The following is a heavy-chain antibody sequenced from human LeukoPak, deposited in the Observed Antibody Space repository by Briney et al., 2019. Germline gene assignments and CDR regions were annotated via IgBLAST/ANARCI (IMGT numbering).Heavy chain of an antibody. Sequence: GGSLRLSCAASGFIFSNYAMSWVRQAPGKGLEWVSAISGSGGTTYYADSVKGRFTISRDNSKTTVYLQMSSLRAEDTAVYYCAHPGXXXSLWGQGXXVTXSX. D-gene: IGHD7-27*01. J-gene: IGHJ4*02. CDR3: AHPGXXXSL. V-gene: IGHV3-23*01. CDR1: GFIFSNYA. CDR2: ISGSGGTT.